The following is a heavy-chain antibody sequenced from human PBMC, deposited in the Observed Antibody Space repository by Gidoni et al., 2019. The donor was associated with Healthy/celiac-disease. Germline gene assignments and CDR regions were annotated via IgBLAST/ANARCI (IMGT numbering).Heavy chain of an antibody. CDR1: GGSISSYY. Sequence: QVQLQESGPGLVKPSETLSLTCTVSGGSISSYYWSWIRQPPGKGLEWIGYIYYSGSTNYNPSRKSRVTISVDTSKNQFSLKLSSVTAADTAVYYCARVTQTYYYGSGALWWFDPWGQGTLVTVSS. J-gene: IGHJ5*02. CDR2: IYYSGST. CDR3: ARVTQTYYYGSGALWWFDP. V-gene: IGHV4-59*01. D-gene: IGHD3-10*01.